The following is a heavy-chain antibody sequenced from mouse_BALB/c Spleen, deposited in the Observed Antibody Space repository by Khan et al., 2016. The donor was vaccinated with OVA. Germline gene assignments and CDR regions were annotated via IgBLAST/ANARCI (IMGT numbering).Heavy chain of an antibody. V-gene: IGHV1-9*01. CDR2: ILPESGST. Sequence: QVQLQQSGAELMKPGASVKISCKATGYTFSSYWIEWVKQRPGHSLEWIGEILPESGSTNYNERFKGQATFTADTSSNTVYLQLSSLTSDDSAVDYCARYGNRCYFDDWGEGTTVTVSA. J-gene: IGHJ1*01. CDR1: GYTFSSYW. D-gene: IGHD2-1*01. CDR3: ARYGNRCYFDD.